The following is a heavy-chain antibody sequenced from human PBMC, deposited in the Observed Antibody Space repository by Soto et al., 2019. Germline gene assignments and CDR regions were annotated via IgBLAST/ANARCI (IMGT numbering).Heavy chain of an antibody. D-gene: IGHD3-22*01. J-gene: IGHJ4*02. Sequence: GVLRLSCAASGFTFSSYGMHWVRQAPGKGLEWVAVISYDGSNKYYADSVKGRFTISRDNSKNTLYLQMNSLRAEDTAVYYCAKDHYYDSSGYFNYWGQGTLVTVSS. V-gene: IGHV3-30*18. CDR1: GFTFSSYG. CDR2: ISYDGSNK. CDR3: AKDHYYDSSGYFNY.